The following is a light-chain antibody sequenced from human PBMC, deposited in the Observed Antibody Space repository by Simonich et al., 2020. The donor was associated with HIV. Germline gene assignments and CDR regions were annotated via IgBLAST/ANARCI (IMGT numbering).Light chain of an antibody. CDR2: KSS. Sequence: DIQMTQSPSTLSASVGDRVTITCRARQSINSWLAWYQQKTGKAPILLMYKSSTLESGVPSRFSGSGSGTEFTLTISSMQSEDFAVYYCHQYYNWPLFFGQGTKLEIK. V-gene: IGKV1-5*03. CDR1: QSINSW. J-gene: IGKJ2*01. CDR3: HQYYNWPLF.